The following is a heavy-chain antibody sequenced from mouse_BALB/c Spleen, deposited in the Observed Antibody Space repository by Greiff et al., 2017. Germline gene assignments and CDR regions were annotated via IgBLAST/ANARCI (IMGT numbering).Heavy chain of an antibody. CDR3: ARHEEGSYYGSSYDAMDY. V-gene: IGHV1-62-2*01. CDR2: FYPGSGSI. Sequence: VQVVESGAELVKPGASVKLSCKASGYTFTEYTIHWVKQRSGQGLEWIGWFYPGSGSIKYNEKFKDKATLTADKSSSTVYMELSRLTSEDSAVYFCARHEEGSYYGSSYDAMDYWGQGTSVTVSS. D-gene: IGHD1-1*01. CDR1: GYTFTEYT. J-gene: IGHJ4*01.